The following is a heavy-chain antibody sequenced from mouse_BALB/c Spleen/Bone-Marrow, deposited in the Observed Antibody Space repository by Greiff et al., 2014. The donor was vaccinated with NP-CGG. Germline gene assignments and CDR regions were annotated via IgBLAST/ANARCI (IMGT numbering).Heavy chain of an antibody. Sequence: VKLQESAAELARPGASVKMPCKTSGYTFTYYTMHWVKQRPGQGLEWIGYINPSSGYTDYNQKFKDKTTLTTDKSSSTAYLQLSSLTSEDSAVYYCVRENYDYDGDAMDYWGQGTSVTVSS. J-gene: IGHJ4*01. CDR3: VRENYDYDGDAMDY. CDR2: INPSSGYT. CDR1: GYTFTYYT. D-gene: IGHD2-4*01. V-gene: IGHV1-4*02.